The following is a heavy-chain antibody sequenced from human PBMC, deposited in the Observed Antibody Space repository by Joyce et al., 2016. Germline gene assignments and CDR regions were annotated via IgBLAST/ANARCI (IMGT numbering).Heavy chain of an antibody. D-gene: IGHD1-1*01. CDR1: GFTFSMYW. V-gene: IGHV3-7*01. CDR3: ARKRQFDY. CDR2: RKQDGSEK. J-gene: IGHJ4*02. Sequence: EVQLVESGGGLVQPGVSLRLSCAASGFTFSMYWMSWVRQGPGKGLEWVAKRKQDGSEKYYVDSVKGRFTIFRDAANNSLYLQMNSLRADDTAVYYCARKRQFDYWGQGTLVTVSS.